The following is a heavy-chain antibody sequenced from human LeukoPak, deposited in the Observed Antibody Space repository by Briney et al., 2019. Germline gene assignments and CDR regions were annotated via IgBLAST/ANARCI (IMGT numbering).Heavy chain of an antibody. D-gene: IGHD3-16*02. J-gene: IGHJ3*02. CDR1: GGSISSYY. Sequence: SETLSLTCTVSGGSISSYYWSWIRRPPGKGLEWIGYIYYSGSTNYNPSLKSRVNISVDTSKNQFSLKLSSVTAADTAVYYCARDPLGDAFDIWGQGTMVTLSS. CDR3: ARDPLGDAFDI. V-gene: IGHV4-59*01. CDR2: IYYSGST.